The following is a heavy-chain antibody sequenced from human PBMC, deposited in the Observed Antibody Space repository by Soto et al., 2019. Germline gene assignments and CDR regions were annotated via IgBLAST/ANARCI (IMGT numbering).Heavy chain of an antibody. V-gene: IGHV4-59*01. Sequence: SETLSLTCTVSGGSIRNVYWSWIRQPPGKGLEWIGFIFHSGNAKYNPSLKSRVTMSVDTSKNQFSLSLDSVTAADTAVYFCARAHAPTLPFDYWGQGTLVTVSS. D-gene: IGHD2-15*01. CDR1: GGSIRNVY. J-gene: IGHJ4*02. CDR3: ARAHAPTLPFDY. CDR2: IFHSGNA.